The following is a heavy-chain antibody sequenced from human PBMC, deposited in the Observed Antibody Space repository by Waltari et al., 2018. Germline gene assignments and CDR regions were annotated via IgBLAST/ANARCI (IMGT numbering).Heavy chain of an antibody. CDR1: GFTFDDYA. J-gene: IGHJ4*02. D-gene: IGHD6-19*01. CDR3: ARDRQWLVRGYFDY. Sequence: EVQLVASGGGLVQPGRSLRLSCAASGFTFDDYAMHWVRQAPGKGLEWVSGSSWNSGSIGYADSVKGRFTISRDNAKNTLYLQMNSLRAEDTAVYYCARDRQWLVRGYFDYWGQGTLVTVSS. CDR2: SSWNSGSI. V-gene: IGHV3-9*01.